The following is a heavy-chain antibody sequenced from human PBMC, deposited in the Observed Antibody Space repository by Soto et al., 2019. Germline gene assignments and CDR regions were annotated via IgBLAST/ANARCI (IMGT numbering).Heavy chain of an antibody. V-gene: IGHV1-2*04. D-gene: IGHD1-1*01. J-gene: IGHJ6*02. CDR2: INPNSGGT. CDR3: ARGSGLRVQYYYYYGMDV. Sequence: QVQLVQSGAEVKKPGASVKVFCKASGYTFTGYYMHWVRQAPGQGLEWMGWINPNSGGTNYAQKFQGWVTMTRDTSISTAYMELSRLRSDDTAVYYCARGSGLRVQYYYYYGMDVWGQGTTVTVSS. CDR1: GYTFTGYY.